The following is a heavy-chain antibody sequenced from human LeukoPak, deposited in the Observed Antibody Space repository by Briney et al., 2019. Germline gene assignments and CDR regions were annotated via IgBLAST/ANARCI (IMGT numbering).Heavy chain of an antibody. D-gene: IGHD3-10*01. J-gene: IGHJ4*02. CDR3: ARDSFIRGVIENFDY. CDR2: ISGYNGNT. V-gene: IGHV1-18*01. CDR1: GYIFTNFG. Sequence: ASVKVSCKASGYIFTNFGISWVRQARGQGLEWMGWISGYNGNTKYVQKLQGRVTMTTDTSTSTAYMELRSLRSDDTAVYYCARDSFIRGVIENFDYWGQGTLVTVSS.